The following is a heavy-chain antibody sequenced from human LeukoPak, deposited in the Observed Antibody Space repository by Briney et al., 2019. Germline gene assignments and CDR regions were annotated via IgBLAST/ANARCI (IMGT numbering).Heavy chain of an antibody. J-gene: IGHJ6*04. CDR3: ARDAMVRGVPLYYYGMDV. Sequence: SETLPLTCTVSGGSISSGGYYWSWIRQHPGKGLEWIGYIYYSGSTYYNPSLKSRVTISVDTSKNQFSLKLSSVTAADTAVYYCARDAMVRGVPLYYYGMDVWGKGTTVTVSS. CDR2: IYYSGST. V-gene: IGHV4-31*03. D-gene: IGHD3-10*01. CDR1: GGSISSGGYY.